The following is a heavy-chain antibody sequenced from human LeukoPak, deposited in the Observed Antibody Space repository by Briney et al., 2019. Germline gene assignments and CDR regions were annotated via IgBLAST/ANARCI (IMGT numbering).Heavy chain of an antibody. V-gene: IGHV1-18*04. J-gene: IGHJ3*02. CDR2: ISAYNGNT. D-gene: IGHD2-2*01. CDR1: GYTLTSYG. CDR3: ARDTCSSTSCHTPGVDAFDI. Sequence: ASVTDSCKASGYTLTSYGISWVRQAPGQGLEWMGWISAYNGNTNYAQKLQGRVTMTTDTSTSTAYMELRSLRSDDTAVYYCARDTCSSTSCHTPGVDAFDIWGQGTMVTASS.